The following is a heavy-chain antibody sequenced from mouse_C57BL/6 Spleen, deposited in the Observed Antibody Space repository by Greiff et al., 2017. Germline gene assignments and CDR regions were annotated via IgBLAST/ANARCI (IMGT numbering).Heavy chain of an antibody. Sequence: VQGVESGPELVKPGASVKISCKASGYAFSSSWMNWVKQRPGKGLEWIGRIDPGAGDTNYNGKFKSKATLTADKSSSTAYMQLSSLTSEDSAVYFCARAKERGPYFDYGGQGTTLTVSS. CDR1: GYAFSSSW. D-gene: IGHD4-1*01. CDR2: IDPGAGDT. CDR3: ARAKERGPYFDY. V-gene: IGHV1-82*01. J-gene: IGHJ2*01.